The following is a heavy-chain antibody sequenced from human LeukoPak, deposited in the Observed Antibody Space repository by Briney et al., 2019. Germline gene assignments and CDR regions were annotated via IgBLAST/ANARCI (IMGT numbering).Heavy chain of an antibody. CDR2: IYYSGST. Sequence: SQTLSLTCTVSGGSISSGGYYWTWIRQQPGKGLEWIGYIYYSGSTYYNPSLKSRVTISVDTSKNQFSLKLSSVTAADTAVYYCALGYCGGGSCYAREYFQHWGQGTLVTVSS. J-gene: IGHJ1*01. CDR1: GGSISSGGYY. CDR3: ALGYCGGGSCYAREYFQH. V-gene: IGHV4-31*03. D-gene: IGHD2-15*01.